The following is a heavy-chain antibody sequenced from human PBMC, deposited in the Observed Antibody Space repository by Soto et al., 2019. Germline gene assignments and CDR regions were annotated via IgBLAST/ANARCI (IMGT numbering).Heavy chain of an antibody. J-gene: IGHJ4*02. CDR2: ISYDGSNK. CDR1: GFTFSSYC. V-gene: IGHV3-30*18. D-gene: IGHD6-19*01. CDR3: AKTRESSGWSYFDS. Sequence: GGSLRLSCAASGFTFSSYCMHWVRQAPGKGLEWVALISYDGSNKYYADSVKGRFTFSRDNSKNTLNLQMNSLRAEDTAVYYCAKTRESSGWSYFDSWGQGTLVTVSS.